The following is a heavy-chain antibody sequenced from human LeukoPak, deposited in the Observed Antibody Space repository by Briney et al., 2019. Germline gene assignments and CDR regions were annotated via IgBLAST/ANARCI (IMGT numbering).Heavy chain of an antibody. J-gene: IGHJ5*02. V-gene: IGHV4-59*12. CDR2: IYYSGST. CDR3: ARGLTFRVLGNWFDP. CDR1: GGSISSYY. Sequence: SETLSLTCTVSGGSISSYYWSWIRQPPGKGLEWIGYIYYSGSTNYNPSLKSRVTISVDTSKNQFSLKLSSVTAADTAVYYCARGLTFRVLGNWFDPWGQGTLVTVSS. D-gene: IGHD3-3*01.